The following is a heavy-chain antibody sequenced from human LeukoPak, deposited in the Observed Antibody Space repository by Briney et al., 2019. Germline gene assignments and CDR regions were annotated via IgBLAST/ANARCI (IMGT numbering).Heavy chain of an antibody. CDR1: GFTFSSYA. V-gene: IGHV3-23*01. CDR2: ISGSGGST. CDR3: ARGGYGDYVELDY. Sequence: GGSLRLSCAASGFTFSSYAMSWVRQAPGKGLEWVSAISGSGGSTYYADSVKGRFTISRDNSKNTLYLQMNSLRAEDTAVYYCARGGYGDYVELDYWGQGTLVTVSS. J-gene: IGHJ4*02. D-gene: IGHD4-17*01.